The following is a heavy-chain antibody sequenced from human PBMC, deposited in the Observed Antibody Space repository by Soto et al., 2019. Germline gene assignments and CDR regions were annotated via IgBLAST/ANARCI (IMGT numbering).Heavy chain of an antibody. Sequence: GGSLRLSCAASGFTFSSYGMHWVRQAPGKGLEWVAVIWYDGSNKYYADSVKGRFTISRDNSKNTLYLQMNSLRAEDTAVYYCARDLIPYDILTGTDFLYGMDVWGQGSTVPVSS. CDR3: ARDLIPYDILTGTDFLYGMDV. CDR2: IWYDGSNK. J-gene: IGHJ6*02. CDR1: GFTFSSYG. V-gene: IGHV3-33*01. D-gene: IGHD3-9*01.